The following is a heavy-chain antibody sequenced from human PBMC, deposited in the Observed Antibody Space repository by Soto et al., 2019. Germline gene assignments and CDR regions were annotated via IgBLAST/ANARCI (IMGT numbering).Heavy chain of an antibody. Sequence: GGSLRLSCAASGFTFSSYAMSWVRQAPGKGLEWVSAISGSGGSTYYADSVKGRFTISRDKSKNTLYLQMNSLRAEDTAVYYCAKDEGYDILTGYPTRDNWFDPWGQGTLVTVSS. J-gene: IGHJ5*02. V-gene: IGHV3-23*01. D-gene: IGHD3-9*01. CDR2: ISGSGGST. CDR3: AKDEGYDILTGYPTRDNWFDP. CDR1: GFTFSSYA.